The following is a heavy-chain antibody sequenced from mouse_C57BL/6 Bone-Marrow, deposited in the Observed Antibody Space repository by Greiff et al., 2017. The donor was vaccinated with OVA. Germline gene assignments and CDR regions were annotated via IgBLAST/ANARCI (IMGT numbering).Heavy chain of an antibody. CDR1: GYTFTNYW. CDR2: IYPGGGYT. J-gene: IGHJ4*01. V-gene: IGHV1-63*01. CDR3: GYVSSPSYAMDY. Sequence: QVQLKESGAELVRPGTSVKMSCKASGYTFTNYWIGWAKQRPGHGLEWIGDIYPGGGYTNYNEKFKGKATLTADKSSSTAYMQFSSRTSDDSAIYYYGYVSSPSYAMDYWGQGTSVTVSA. D-gene: IGHD1-1*01.